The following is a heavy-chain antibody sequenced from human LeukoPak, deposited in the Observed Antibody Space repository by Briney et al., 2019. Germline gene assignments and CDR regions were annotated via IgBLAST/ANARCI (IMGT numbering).Heavy chain of an antibody. CDR1: GFLFTSYW. D-gene: IGHD3-3*01. Sequence: GESLQISCEGPGFLFTSYWIGWGRQVPGKGVEWMGIIYPGDSDTRYSPSFQGQLTISADKSISTAYLQWSRLNASDTAMYYCARHFGVVLVPDYWGQGTLVTVSS. J-gene: IGHJ4*02. CDR2: IYPGDSDT. V-gene: IGHV5-51*01. CDR3: ARHFGVVLVPDY.